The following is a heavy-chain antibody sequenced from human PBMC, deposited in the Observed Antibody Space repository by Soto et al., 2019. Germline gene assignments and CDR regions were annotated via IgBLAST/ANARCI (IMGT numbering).Heavy chain of an antibody. J-gene: IGHJ4*02. CDR3: AKRDSSGWTPRADY. Sequence: EVQLLESGGGLVQPGESLRLSCAADGFTFSSYAMSWVRQAPGKGLEWVSGISGSGSSTYYADSVKGRFTISRDNPKNTLYLQMNSLRAEDTAVYYCAKRDSSGWTPRADYWGQGTLVTVSS. D-gene: IGHD6-19*01. CDR1: GFTFSSYA. V-gene: IGHV3-23*01. CDR2: ISGSGSST.